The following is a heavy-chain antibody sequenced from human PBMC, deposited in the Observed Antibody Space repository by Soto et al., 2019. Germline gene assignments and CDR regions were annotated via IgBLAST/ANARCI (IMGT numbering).Heavy chain of an antibody. CDR1: GYSFTSYW. CDR2: IYPGDSDT. J-gene: IGHJ6*02. CDR3: ARQGRCSSTSCYTGANFYYYGMDV. D-gene: IGHD2-2*02. Sequence: PGESLKISCKGSGYSFTSYWIGWVRQMPGKGLEWMGIIYPGDSDTRYSPSFQGQVTISADNSISTAYLQWSSLQASDTAIYYCARQGRCSSTSCYTGANFYYYGMDVWGQGTTVTVSS. V-gene: IGHV5-51*01.